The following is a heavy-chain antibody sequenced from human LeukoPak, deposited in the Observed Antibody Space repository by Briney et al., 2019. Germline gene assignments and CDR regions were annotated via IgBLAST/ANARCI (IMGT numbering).Heavy chain of an antibody. CDR1: DGSIISNSDY. D-gene: IGHD3-9*01. CDR3: AGPGGYSDWLPSGY. CDR2: IYSSGST. V-gene: IGHV4-39*01. Sequence: SEPLSLPCPVPDGSIISNSDYWGWIRQPPGQGLEWIGSIYSSGSTNYNPSLKSRVTISVDTSKNQFSLRLSSVTAADTALYYCAGPGGYSDWLPSGYWGQGTLVTVSS. J-gene: IGHJ4*02.